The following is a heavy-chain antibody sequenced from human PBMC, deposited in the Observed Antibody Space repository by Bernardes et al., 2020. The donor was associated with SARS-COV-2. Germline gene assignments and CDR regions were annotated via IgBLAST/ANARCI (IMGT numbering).Heavy chain of an antibody. V-gene: IGHV3-23*01. Sequence: GGSLRLSCSTSGFAFHIYAMTWVRQAPGKGLEWVASITNDGDDVHYADSVKGRFTISRDNSEKSLFLQMNSLRAEDTAIYFCAKEVVSSNAYESSGYYLDYWGQGALVTVSS. CDR1: GFAFHIYA. J-gene: IGHJ4*02. CDR2: ITNDGDDV. D-gene: IGHD3-22*01. CDR3: AKEVVSSNAYESSGYYLDY.